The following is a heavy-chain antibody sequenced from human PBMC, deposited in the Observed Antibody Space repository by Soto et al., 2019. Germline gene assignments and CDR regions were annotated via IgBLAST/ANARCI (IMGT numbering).Heavy chain of an antibody. J-gene: IGHJ4*02. D-gene: IGHD3-16*01. CDR1: VFTFSSYW. CDR3: ARDYDSFGYDYSWGDY. V-gene: IGHV3-7*01. CDR2: IKQDGSEK. Sequence: GGSLRLSCAASVFTFSSYWMSWVRQAPGKGLEWVANIKQDGSEKYYVDSVKGRFTISRDNAKNSLYLQMNSLRAEDTAVYYCARDYDSFGYDYSWGDYWGQGTLVTVSS.